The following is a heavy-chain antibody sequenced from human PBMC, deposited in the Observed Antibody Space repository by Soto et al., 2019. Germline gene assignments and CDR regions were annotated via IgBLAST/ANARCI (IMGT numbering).Heavy chain of an antibody. CDR3: AHSFYYDILTGSDAFDI. CDR2: IYWNDDK. J-gene: IGHJ3*02. V-gene: IGHV2-5*01. CDR1: GFSLSTSGVG. Sequence: QITLKESGPTLVKPTQTLTLTCTFSGFSLSTSGVGVGWIRQPPGKALEWLALIYWNDDKRYSPSLKSRLTITKDTSKNQVVLTMTNMDPVDTATDYCAHSFYYDILTGSDAFDIWGQGTMVTVSS. D-gene: IGHD3-9*01.